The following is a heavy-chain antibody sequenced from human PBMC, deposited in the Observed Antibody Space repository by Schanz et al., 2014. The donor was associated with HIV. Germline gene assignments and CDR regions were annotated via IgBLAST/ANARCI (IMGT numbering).Heavy chain of an antibody. CDR2: ISGSGGTT. CDR1: GFTFSGHL. Sequence: EEQLLESGGGLVQPGGSLRLSCAASGFTFSGHLMHWVRRAPGKGLEWVSGISGSGGTTYYADSVKGRFTISRDNSKNTLSLQMNSLRVEDTAEYYCAREHYGHFWNNRALDLWGQGTMVTVSS. J-gene: IGHJ3*01. V-gene: IGHV3-23*01. D-gene: IGHD3-3*02. CDR3: AREHYGHFWNNRALDL.